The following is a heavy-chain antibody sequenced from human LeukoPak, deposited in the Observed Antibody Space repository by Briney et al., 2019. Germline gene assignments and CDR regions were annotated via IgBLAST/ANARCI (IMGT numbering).Heavy chain of an antibody. Sequence: ASVKVSCKASGGTFSIYAISWVRQAPGQGLEWMGGIIPIFGTANYAQKFQGRVTITADESTSTAYMELSSLRSEDTAVYYCARASAGPPRYYYMDVWGKGTTVTVSS. CDR1: GGTFSIYA. CDR3: ARASAGPPRYYYMDV. D-gene: IGHD3-10*01. V-gene: IGHV1-69*13. CDR2: IIPIFGTA. J-gene: IGHJ6*03.